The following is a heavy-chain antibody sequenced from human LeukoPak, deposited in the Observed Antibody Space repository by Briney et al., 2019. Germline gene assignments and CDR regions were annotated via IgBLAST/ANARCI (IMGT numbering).Heavy chain of an antibody. CDR2: IYSGGNT. Sequence: GGSLRLSCAASGLTVSSSYMSWVRQAPGKGLEWVSVIYSGGNTYYADSVKGRVTISRDNSEKTLYLQMNSLRAEDTAIYYCARSISMARVDIWGQGTMVSVSS. CDR3: ARSISMARVDI. J-gene: IGHJ3*02. CDR1: GLTVSSSY. V-gene: IGHV3-53*01. D-gene: IGHD2/OR15-2a*01.